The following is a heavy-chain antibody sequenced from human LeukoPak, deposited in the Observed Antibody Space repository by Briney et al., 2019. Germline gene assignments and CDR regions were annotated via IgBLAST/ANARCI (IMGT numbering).Heavy chain of an antibody. V-gene: IGHV3-23*01. Sequence: GGSLRLSCAASGFTFSSYAMSWVRQAPGKGLEWVAAISFSVGSTYYADSVKGRFTISRDNPKTTLYLQMNSLRAEDTAVYYCAKSSGYPYYFDYWGQGTLVTVSS. CDR2: ISFSVGST. CDR1: GFTFSSYA. D-gene: IGHD5-18*01. CDR3: AKSSGYPYYFDY. J-gene: IGHJ4*02.